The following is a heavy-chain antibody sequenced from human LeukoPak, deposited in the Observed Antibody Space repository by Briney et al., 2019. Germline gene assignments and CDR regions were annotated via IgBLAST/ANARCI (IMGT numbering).Heavy chain of an antibody. D-gene: IGHD4-17*01. J-gene: IGHJ6*02. Sequence: GGSLRLSCAASGFIFSDYYMSWIRQAPGKGLEWVSFISSRSDIIYYADSVKGRFTTSRDNAKSSLYLQMNSLRVEDMATYYCARDDGHGDYSGDSYYGMDVWGQGTTVIVS. V-gene: IGHV3-11*01. CDR3: ARDDGHGDYSGDSYYGMDV. CDR2: ISSRSDII. CDR1: GFIFSDYY.